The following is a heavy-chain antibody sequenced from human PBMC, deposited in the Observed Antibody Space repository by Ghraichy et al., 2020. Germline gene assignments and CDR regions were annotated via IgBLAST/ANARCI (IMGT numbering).Heavy chain of an antibody. CDR2: IYHSGST. Sequence: SETLSLTCAVSGYSISSGYYWGWIRQPPGKGLEWIGSIYHSGSTYYNPSLKSRVTISVDTSKNQFSLKLSSVTAADTAVYYCATIVGATYLFDYWGQGTLVTVSS. CDR3: ATIVGATYLFDY. D-gene: IGHD1-26*01. V-gene: IGHV4-38-2*01. CDR1: GYSISSGYY. J-gene: IGHJ4*02.